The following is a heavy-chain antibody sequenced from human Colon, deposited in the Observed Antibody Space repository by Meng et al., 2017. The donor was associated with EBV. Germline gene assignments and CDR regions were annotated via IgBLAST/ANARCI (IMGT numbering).Heavy chain of an antibody. D-gene: IGHD7-27*01. CDR3: ASPLGILGIVDL. Sequence: QLQLQESGPGLGTPSETLSRTCTVSGGSISSSSYYWGWIRQPPGKGLEWIGSIYYSGSTYYNPSLKSRVTISVDTSKNQFSLKLSSVTAADTAVYYCASPLGILGIVDLWGRGTLVTVSS. V-gene: IGHV4-39*01. J-gene: IGHJ2*01. CDR2: IYYSGST. CDR1: GGSISSSSYY.